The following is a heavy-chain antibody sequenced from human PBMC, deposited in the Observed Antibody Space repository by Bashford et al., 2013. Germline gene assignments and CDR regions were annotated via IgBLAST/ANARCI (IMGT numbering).Heavy chain of an antibody. Sequence: WVRQAPGQGLEWMGGIIPILGIANYAQKFQGRVTITADKSTSTAYMELRSLRSDDTAVYYCAIGITSPTDWGQGTLVTVSS. D-gene: IGHD4-11*01. CDR2: IIPILGIA. J-gene: IGHJ4*02. V-gene: IGHV1-69*10. CDR3: AIGITSPTD.